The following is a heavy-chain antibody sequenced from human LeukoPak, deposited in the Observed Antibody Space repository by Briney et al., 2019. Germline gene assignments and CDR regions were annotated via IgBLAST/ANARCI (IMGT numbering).Heavy chain of an antibody. Sequence: SETLSLTCTVSSGSTSSSDYYWGRIRQPPDEGLEWIASIRYSANAYYNPSLKSRVTISVYTSKNQFSLKLNSVTAADTAVYYCARKPILASGRHRYYFHNWGQGTLVTVSS. V-gene: IGHV4-39*01. D-gene: IGHD3-10*01. J-gene: IGHJ4*02. CDR2: IRYSANA. CDR3: ARKPILASGRHRYYFHN. CDR1: SGSTSSSDYY.